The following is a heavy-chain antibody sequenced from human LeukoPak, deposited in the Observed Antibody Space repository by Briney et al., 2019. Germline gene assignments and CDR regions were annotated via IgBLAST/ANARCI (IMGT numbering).Heavy chain of an antibody. D-gene: IGHD5-24*01. V-gene: IGHV3-7*02. CDR2: ISPDASVK. Sequence: GGSLILSCAASGFPISNYWLSWVRQAPGKGLEWVASISPDASVKHYVDSVKGRFTISRDNAENSLSLQMGSLRAEDTAVYYCARLLGMVTTFDIWGQGTVVTVSS. CDR1: GFPISNYW. CDR3: ARLLGMVTTFDI. J-gene: IGHJ3*02.